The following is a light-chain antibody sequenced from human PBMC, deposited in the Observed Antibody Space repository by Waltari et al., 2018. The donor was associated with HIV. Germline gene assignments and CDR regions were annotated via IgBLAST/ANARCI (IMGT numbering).Light chain of an antibody. V-gene: IGKV4-1*01. CDR2: WAS. Sequence: DIVMTQSPDSLAVSLGERASINCTSSRCLSYSSNKKFYLGWYQQKSGQSPKLLTRWASIRASGVPDRFSGGGSGTHFTLTITNLQAEDVAVYYCQQYFSSPWTFGQGTTVEVK. CDR1: RCLSYSSNKKFY. J-gene: IGKJ1*01. CDR3: QQYFSSPWT.